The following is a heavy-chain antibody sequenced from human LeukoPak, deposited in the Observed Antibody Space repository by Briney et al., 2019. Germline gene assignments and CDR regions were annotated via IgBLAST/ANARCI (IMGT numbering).Heavy chain of an antibody. CDR3: ARVWINYYGSGSYDY. Sequence: GALRLSCAASEFTFSSYAMHWVRQAPGKGLEWVAVISYDGSNKYYADSVKGRFTISRDNSKNTLYLQMNSLRAEDTAVYYCARVWINYYGSGSYDYWGQGTLVTVSS. J-gene: IGHJ4*02. V-gene: IGHV3-30*04. CDR1: EFTFSSYA. CDR2: ISYDGSNK. D-gene: IGHD3-10*01.